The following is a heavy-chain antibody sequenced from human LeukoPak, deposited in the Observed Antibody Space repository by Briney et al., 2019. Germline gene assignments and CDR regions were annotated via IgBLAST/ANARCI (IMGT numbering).Heavy chain of an antibody. V-gene: IGHV3-53*01. CDR3: ASRHCSGGDCYFAGADPFDH. Sequence: GGSLRLSCAASGFTVSSTYMSWVRQALGKGLEWVSVIFKDGKIYYIDSVKGRFTISRDTSKNTLYLQMNSLRVEDTAVYYCASRHCSGGDCYFAGADPFDHWGQGTLVTVSS. CDR1: GFTVSSTY. CDR2: IFKDGKI. D-gene: IGHD2-21*01. J-gene: IGHJ4*02.